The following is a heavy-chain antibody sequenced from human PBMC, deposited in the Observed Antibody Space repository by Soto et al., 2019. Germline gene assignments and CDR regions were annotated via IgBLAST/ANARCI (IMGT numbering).Heavy chain of an antibody. CDR3: ARGPGSSDWRFSYYYMDV. D-gene: IGHD6-19*01. V-gene: IGHV1-8*01. J-gene: IGHJ6*02. CDR2: MNPNSGNT. Sequence: QVQLVKSGAEVKKPGASVKVSCTFTSYDINWVRQATGQGLEWMVWMNPNSGNTRYAQKFQGRVTMTRNTSNFTAYMELSSLRSEDTALYYCARGPGSSDWRFSYYYMDVWGQGTTVTVSS. CDR1: FTSYD.